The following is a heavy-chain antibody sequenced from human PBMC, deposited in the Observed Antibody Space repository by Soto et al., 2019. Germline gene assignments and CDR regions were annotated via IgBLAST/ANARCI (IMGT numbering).Heavy chain of an antibody. J-gene: IGHJ5*02. V-gene: IGHV1-3*01. CDR2: INAGNGKT. CDR1: GYTFTSYA. D-gene: IGHD4-17*01. Sequence: ASGKVSCKASGYTFTSYAMHWLSQAPGQRLEWMGWINAGNGKTKYYKKFQGRVTITRDTSASTEYMQLRSLRSEDTDVYYCESDKVTTSMVARWFDTWGQGTLVTVSS. CDR3: ESDKVTTSMVARWFDT.